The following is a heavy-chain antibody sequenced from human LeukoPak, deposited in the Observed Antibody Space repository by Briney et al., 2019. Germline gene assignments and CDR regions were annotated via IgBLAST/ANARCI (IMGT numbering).Heavy chain of an antibody. CDR2: ISGSGGST. CDR3: AKGDYYGSGSYYNPTYYFDY. CDR1: GFTFDDYA. V-gene: IGHV3-23*01. J-gene: IGHJ4*02. D-gene: IGHD3-10*01. Sequence: PGRSLRLSCAASGFTFDDYAMSWVRQAPGKGLEWVSAISGSGGSTYYADSVKGRFTISRDNSKNTLYLQMNSLRAEDTAVYYCAKGDYYGSGSYYNPTYYFDYWGQGTLVTVSS.